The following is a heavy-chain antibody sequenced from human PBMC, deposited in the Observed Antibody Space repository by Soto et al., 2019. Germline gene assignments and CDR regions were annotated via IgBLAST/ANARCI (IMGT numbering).Heavy chain of an antibody. CDR1: GGSISSGGYY. D-gene: IGHD6-6*01. CDR2: IYYSGST. CDR3: ARGSSSSPWFDP. Sequence: PSETLSLTCTVSGGSISSGGYYWSWIRQHPGKGLEWIGYIYYSGSTYYNPSLKSRVTISVDTSMNQFSLKLSSVTAADTAVYYCARGSSSSPWFDPWGQGTLVTVSS. V-gene: IGHV4-31*03. J-gene: IGHJ5*02.